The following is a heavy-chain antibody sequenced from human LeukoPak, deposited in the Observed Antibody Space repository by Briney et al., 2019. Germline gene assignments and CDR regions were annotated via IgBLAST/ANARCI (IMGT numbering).Heavy chain of an antibody. CDR1: GFTFSSYA. V-gene: IGHV3-23*01. CDR2: ISGSGGST. D-gene: IGHD5-12*01. CDR3: AKDSQWLRHNWFDP. J-gene: IGHJ5*02. Sequence: PGGSLRLSRAASGFTFSSYAMSWVRQAPGKGLEWVSAISGSGGSTYYADSVKGRFTISRDNSKNTLYLQMNSLRAEDTAVYYCAKDSQWLRHNWFDPWGQGTLVTVSS.